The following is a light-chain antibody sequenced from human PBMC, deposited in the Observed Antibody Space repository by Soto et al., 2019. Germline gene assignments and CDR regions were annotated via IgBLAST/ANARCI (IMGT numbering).Light chain of an antibody. V-gene: IGLV8-61*01. CDR1: SGSVSTRHY. CDR2: STN. CDR3: VLYMGTGISV. Sequence: QTVVTQEPSFSVSPGGTVTLTCGLNSGSVSTRHYPSWYQQTPGQAPRALIYSTNTSSSGVPDRFSGSILGSKAALTITGAQADDESEYHCVLYMGTGISVFGGGTKLTVL. J-gene: IGLJ2*01.